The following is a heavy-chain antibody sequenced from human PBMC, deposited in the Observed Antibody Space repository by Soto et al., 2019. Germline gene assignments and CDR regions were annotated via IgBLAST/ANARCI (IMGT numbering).Heavy chain of an antibody. CDR2: IIPIFGTA. CDR3: ASCGGDCYSGFYYYGMDV. Sequence: SVKVSCKASGGTFSSYAISWVRQAPGQGLEWMGGIIPIFGTANYAQKFQGRVTITADESTSTAYMELSSLRSEDTAVYYCASCGGDCYSGFYYYGMDVWGQGTTVTVSS. V-gene: IGHV1-69*13. D-gene: IGHD2-21*02. J-gene: IGHJ6*02. CDR1: GGTFSSYA.